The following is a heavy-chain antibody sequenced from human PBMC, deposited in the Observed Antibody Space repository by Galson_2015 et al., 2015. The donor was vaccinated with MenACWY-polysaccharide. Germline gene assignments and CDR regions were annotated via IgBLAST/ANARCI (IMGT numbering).Heavy chain of an antibody. Sequence: SLRLSCAASGFVFYRYGLHWVRQAPGKGLEWVALISSDGDNNSHADSMRGRFTISRDNARNTLYLQMNSLTPDDTAVYFCARDYITYCGGDCPFGYWGQGTLVIVSS. D-gene: IGHD2-21*02. CDR2: ISSDGDNN. CDR3: ARDYITYCGGDCPFGY. V-gene: IGHV3-30*03. CDR1: GFVFYRYG. J-gene: IGHJ4*02.